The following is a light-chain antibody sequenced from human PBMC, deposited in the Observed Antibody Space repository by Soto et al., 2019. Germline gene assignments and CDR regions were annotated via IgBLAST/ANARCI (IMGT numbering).Light chain of an antibody. CDR3: QQYNNWWT. CDR2: GAS. V-gene: IGKV3-15*01. J-gene: IGKJ1*01. Sequence: EIVMTQSPATLSVSPGERVTLSCTASQSVSSSLAWYQQKPGQAPRLLIYGASTRAAGIPARFSGSGSETEFTLTISSLQSADFAVYYCQQYNNWWTFGQGTKVEIK. CDR1: QSVSSS.